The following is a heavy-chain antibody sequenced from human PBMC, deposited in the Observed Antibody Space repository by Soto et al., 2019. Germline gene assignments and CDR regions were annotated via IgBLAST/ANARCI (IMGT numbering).Heavy chain of an antibody. J-gene: IGHJ5*01. CDR2: IFYSGST. V-gene: IGHV4-59*01. Sequence: SETLSLTCTVSGGSISSYYWSWIRQPPGKGLEWIGFIFYSGSTSYNPSLKSRVTISIDTSEYQFSLKLNSVTAADTAVYYCASMIGGPVLSFDSWGQGTLVTVSS. D-gene: IGHD3-10*02. CDR1: GGSISSYY. CDR3: ASMIGGPVLSFDS.